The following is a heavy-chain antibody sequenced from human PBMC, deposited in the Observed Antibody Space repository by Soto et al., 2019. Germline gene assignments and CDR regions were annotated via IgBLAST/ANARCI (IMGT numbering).Heavy chain of an antibody. Sequence: QVQLVQSGPEVKKPGSSVRVSCTASGGTFSSYTINWVRQVPGQGPEWMGRSIPMLGMSNYAQKFQGRVMMIADKSTNTVYMELSSLRSEVTAIYYCATNYGSGSAHFDYWGQGTLVTVSS. D-gene: IGHD3-10*01. V-gene: IGHV1-69*02. J-gene: IGHJ4*02. CDR2: SIPMLGMS. CDR1: GGTFSSYT. CDR3: ATNYGSGSAHFDY.